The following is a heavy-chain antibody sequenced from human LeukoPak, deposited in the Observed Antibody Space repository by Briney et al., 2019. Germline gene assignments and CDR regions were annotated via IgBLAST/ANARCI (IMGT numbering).Heavy chain of an antibody. D-gene: IGHD6-19*01. CDR3: AKRLGVGWTTGSHAFDI. CDR1: GFTFSSYA. J-gene: IGHJ3*02. V-gene: IGHV3-23*01. CDR2: ISGSGGST. Sequence: GGSLRLSCAASGFTFSSYAMSWVRQAPGKGLEWVSGISGSGGSTYYADSVKGRFTISRDNSKNTLYLQMNSLRTEDTALYYWAKRLGVGWTTGSHAFDIWGQGTMVTASS.